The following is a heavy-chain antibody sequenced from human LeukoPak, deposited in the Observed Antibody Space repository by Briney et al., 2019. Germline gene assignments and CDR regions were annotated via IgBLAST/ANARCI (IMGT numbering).Heavy chain of an antibody. CDR3: ARDKWEPRYAFDI. CDR2: IYYTGST. Sequence: SETLSLTRAVSGGSHSRSGYSWRWIRQPPGKGLEWIGYIYYTGSTNYSPSLKSRLTISVQKSKTQFSLKRSSVAAADTAVYYCARDKWEPRYAFDIWGQGTMVTVSS. CDR1: GGSHSRSGYS. D-gene: IGHD1-26*01. J-gene: IGHJ3*02. V-gene: IGHV4-61*05.